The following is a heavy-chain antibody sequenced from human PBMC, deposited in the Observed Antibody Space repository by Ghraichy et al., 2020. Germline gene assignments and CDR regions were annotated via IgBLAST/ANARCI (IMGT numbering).Heavy chain of an antibody. Sequence: SETLSLTCAVYGGSFSGYYWSWIRQPPGKGLEWIGEINHSGSTNYNPSLKSRVTISVDTSKNQFSLKLSSVTAADTAVYYCARGALITRDFDYWGQGTLVTVSS. CDR3: ARGALITRDFDY. V-gene: IGHV4-34*01. J-gene: IGHJ4*02. CDR1: GGSFSGYY. D-gene: IGHD3-22*01. CDR2: INHSGST.